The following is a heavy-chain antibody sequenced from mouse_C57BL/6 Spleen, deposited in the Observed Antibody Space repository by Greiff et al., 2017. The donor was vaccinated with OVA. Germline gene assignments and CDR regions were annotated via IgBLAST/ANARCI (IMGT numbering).Heavy chain of an antibody. CDR1: GFTFSDYY. CDR2: ISNGGGST. CDR3: ARQGLHYWYFDV. D-gene: IGHD6-2*01. V-gene: IGHV5-12*01. Sequence: EVKLQESGGGLVQPGGSLKLSCAASGFTFSDYYMYWVRQTPEKRLEWVAYISNGGGSTYYPDTVKGRFTISRDNAKNTLYLQMSRLKSEDTAMYYCARQGLHYWYFDVWGTGTTVTVSS. J-gene: IGHJ1*03.